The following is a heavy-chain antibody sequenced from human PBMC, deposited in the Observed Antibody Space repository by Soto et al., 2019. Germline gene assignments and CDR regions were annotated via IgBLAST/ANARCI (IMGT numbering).Heavy chain of an antibody. CDR3: ARLNGYCVSTKCHGYYGMDV. J-gene: IGHJ6*02. CDR1: GYTSTSYA. CDR2: INAGNGNT. V-gene: IGHV1-3*01. D-gene: IGHD2-2*03. Sequence: ASVKVSCKASGYTSTSYAMHWVRQAPGQRLEWMGWINAGNGNTKYSQKFQGRVTITRDTSASTAYMELSSLRSEDTAVYYCARLNGYCVSTKCHGYYGMDVWGQGTTVTVSS.